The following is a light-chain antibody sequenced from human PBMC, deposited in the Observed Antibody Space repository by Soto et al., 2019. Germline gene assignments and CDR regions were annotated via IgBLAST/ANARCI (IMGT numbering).Light chain of an antibody. J-gene: IGKJ5*01. V-gene: IGKV3-15*01. CDR1: QSVIGSY. CDR2: CAS. Sequence: EIVVTQSPGTLSLSPGERVTLSCRASQSVIGSYLAWYQQKPGQAPRLLIYCASTRATGIPARLSGSRSGTEFTLTISSLQSEDFAVYHCQQYGEWPHSYTFGQGTRLEIK. CDR3: QQYGEWPHSYT.